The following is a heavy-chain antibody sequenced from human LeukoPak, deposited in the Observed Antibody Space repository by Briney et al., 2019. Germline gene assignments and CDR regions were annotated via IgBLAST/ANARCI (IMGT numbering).Heavy chain of an antibody. Sequence: GGSLRLSCAASGFTFSSYWMHWVRQAPGKGLVWVARVNGDGSSTTYADSVKGRFTVSRDDAKKALYLQMNSLGAEDTAVYYCAVKGGYNDWDAPFDYWGQGTLVTVSS. CDR3: AVKGGYNDWDAPFDY. V-gene: IGHV3-74*01. J-gene: IGHJ4*02. CDR1: GFTFSSYW. D-gene: IGHD5-12*01. CDR2: VNGDGSST.